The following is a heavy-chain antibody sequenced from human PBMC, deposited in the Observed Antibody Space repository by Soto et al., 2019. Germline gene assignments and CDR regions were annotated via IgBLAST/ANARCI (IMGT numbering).Heavy chain of an antibody. CDR2: ISGSGGST. Sequence: GGSLRLSCAASGFTFSSYAMSWVRQAPGKGLEWVSGISGSGGSTYYADSVKGRFTISRDNSKNTLYLQMNSLRAEDTAVYYCAKEAYYYDSSGYAFDYWGQGTLVTVSS. CDR3: AKEAYYYDSSGYAFDY. D-gene: IGHD3-22*01. V-gene: IGHV3-23*01. CDR1: GFTFSSYA. J-gene: IGHJ4*02.